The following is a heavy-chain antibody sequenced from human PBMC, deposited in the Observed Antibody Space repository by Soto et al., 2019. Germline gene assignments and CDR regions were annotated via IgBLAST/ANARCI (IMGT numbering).Heavy chain of an antibody. D-gene: IGHD6-19*01. CDR1: GYTFTSYG. V-gene: IGHV1-18*01. CDR3: ARVPWLVHYYYYYGMDV. J-gene: IGHJ6*02. CDR2: ISAYNGNT. Sequence: ASVKVSCKASGYTFTSYGISWVQQAPGQGLEWMGWISAYNGNTNYAQKLQGRVTMTTDTSTSTAYMELRSLRSDDTAVYYCARVPWLVHYYYYYGMDVWGQGTTVTVSS.